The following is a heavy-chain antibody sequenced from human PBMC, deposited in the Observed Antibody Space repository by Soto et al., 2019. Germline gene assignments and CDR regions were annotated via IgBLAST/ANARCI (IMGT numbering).Heavy chain of an antibody. CDR2: ISSRICTT. J-gene: IGHJ5*02. D-gene: IGHD5-12*01. CDR3: ASGGYSGHDCSS. V-gene: IGHV3-48*01. Sequence: EVHLVESGGGWVQPGGSLRLSCAASGFAFSNYAMNWVRQAPGKGLGWVSYISSRICTTHYADSVKRRITISRDNPKNSLYLQMNSLRGEDRAVYYAASGGYSGHDCSSWGQGILVT. CDR1: GFAFSNYA.